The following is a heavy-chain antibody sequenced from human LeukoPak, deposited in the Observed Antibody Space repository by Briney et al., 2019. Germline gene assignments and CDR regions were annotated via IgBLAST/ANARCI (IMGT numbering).Heavy chain of an antibody. V-gene: IGHV4-34*01. CDR3: ARHAVYGDYVGEDYGLDV. J-gene: IGHJ6*02. CDR2: INHSGST. Sequence: SETLSLTCAVYGGSLSGYYWSWVCQPPGKGLEWIGEINHSGSTNYNPSLKSRVTISIDTSKYQFSLKLSSVTAADTAVYYCARHAVYGDYVGEDYGLDVRGQGTTVTVSS. CDR1: GGSLSGYY. D-gene: IGHD4-17*01.